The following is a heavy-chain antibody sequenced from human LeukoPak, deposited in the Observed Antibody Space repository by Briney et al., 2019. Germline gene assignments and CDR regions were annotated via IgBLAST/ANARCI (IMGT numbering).Heavy chain of an antibody. D-gene: IGHD3-10*01. V-gene: IGHV3-30*04. J-gene: IGHJ4*02. CDR3: ANMDYYGSGSYYNPY. Sequence: PGGSLRLSCAASGFTFSSYAMHWVRQAPGKGLEWVAVISYDGSNKYYADSVKGRFTISRDNSKNTLYLQMNSLRAEDTAVYYCANMDYYGSGSYYNPYWGQGTLVTVSS. CDR1: GFTFSSYA. CDR2: ISYDGSNK.